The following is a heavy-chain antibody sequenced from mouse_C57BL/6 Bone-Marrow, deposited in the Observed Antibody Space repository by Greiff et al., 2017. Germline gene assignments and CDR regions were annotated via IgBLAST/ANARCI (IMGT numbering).Heavy chain of an antibody. J-gene: IGHJ2*01. CDR3: ARDGGYYGHFDY. D-gene: IGHD1-1*01. V-gene: IGHV3-5*01. CDR2: IYYSGTI. CDR1: GISITTGNYR. Sequence: EVQLKESGPGLVKPSQTVFLTCTVTGISITTGNYRWSWIRQFPGNNLEWIGYIYYSGTITYNPSLTSRTTITRDTPKNQFFLEMNSLTAEDTATYYCARDGGYYGHFDYWGQGTTLTVSS.